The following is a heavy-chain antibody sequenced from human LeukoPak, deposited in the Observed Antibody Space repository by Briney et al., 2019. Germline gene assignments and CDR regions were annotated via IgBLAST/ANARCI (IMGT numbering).Heavy chain of an antibody. CDR2: ITSSGDTI. V-gene: IGHV3-11*01. CDR1: GFTFSDYH. Sequence: PGGSLRLSCATSGFTFSDYHMTWIRQAPGKGLEWVSYITSSGDTICYADSVKGRFTISRDSAKNSLYLQMNSLRAEDTALYYYARVPKTTVVTSHFDYWGQGTLVTVSS. CDR3: ARVPKTTVVTSHFDY. D-gene: IGHD4-23*01. J-gene: IGHJ4*02.